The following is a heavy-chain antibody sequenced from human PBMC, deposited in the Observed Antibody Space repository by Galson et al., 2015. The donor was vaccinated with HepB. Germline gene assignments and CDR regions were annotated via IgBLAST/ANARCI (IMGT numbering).Heavy chain of an antibody. V-gene: IGHV3-30*18. J-gene: IGHJ4*02. CDR1: GFTFSSYG. CDR2: ISYDGSNK. CDR3: AKALYSSSWYGGY. Sequence: SLRLSCAASGFTFSSYGMHWVRQAPGKGLEWVAVISYDGSNKYYADSVKGRFTISRDNSKNTLYLQMNSLRAEDTAVYYCAKALYSSSWYGGYWGQGTLVTVSS. D-gene: IGHD6-13*01.